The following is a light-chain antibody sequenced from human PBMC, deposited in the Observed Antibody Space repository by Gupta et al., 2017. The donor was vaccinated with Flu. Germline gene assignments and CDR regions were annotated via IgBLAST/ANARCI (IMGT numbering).Light chain of an antibody. Sequence: QSVLSQPPSVSGTPGGRATISCSGSNSNIGSNTVNCYKQVPGTAPKLLMYGNKQRPSGVPDRFSGSKSGTSASLGISGLQSADEDDYYCAAWDDSLNGHYVFGTGTKVTVL. CDR2: GNK. V-gene: IGLV1-44*01. CDR3: AAWDDSLNGHYV. CDR1: NSNIGSNT. J-gene: IGLJ1*01.